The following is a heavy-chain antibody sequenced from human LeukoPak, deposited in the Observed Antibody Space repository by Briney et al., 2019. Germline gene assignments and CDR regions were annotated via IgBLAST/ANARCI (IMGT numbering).Heavy chain of an antibody. CDR2: IYPGDSGP. V-gene: IGHV5-51*01. CDR3: GMSGDRVPLQDDVFDV. CDR1: GYSFTSYC. Sequence: GESLKISCKVSGYSFTSYCIGWVRQMPGKGLEWMGIIYPGDSGPTYSPSFQGQVTISIDKSINTAYLQWSSLQASDTAMYYCGMSGDRVPLQDDVFDVWGQGTMVTVST. J-gene: IGHJ3*01. D-gene: IGHD1-26*01.